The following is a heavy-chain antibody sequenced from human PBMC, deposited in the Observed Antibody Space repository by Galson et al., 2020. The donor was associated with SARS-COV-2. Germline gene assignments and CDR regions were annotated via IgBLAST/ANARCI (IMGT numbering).Heavy chain of an antibody. CDR2: VLNSGTT. D-gene: IGHD6-19*01. CDR3: ARDATSSGWYNGFDP. V-gene: IGHV4-39*07. Sequence: SEPLSLTCTVSGGSIRSSNYYWGSIRQPPGKGLEWIGSVLNSGTTHYSPSLQSRVTISVDTSKNQFSLNLNSVTAADTAMYYCARDATSSGWYNGFDPWGQGTLVTVSS. J-gene: IGHJ5*02. CDR1: GGSIRSSNYY.